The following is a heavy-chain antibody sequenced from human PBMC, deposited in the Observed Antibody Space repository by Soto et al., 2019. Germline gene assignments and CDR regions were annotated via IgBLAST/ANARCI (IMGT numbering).Heavy chain of an antibody. D-gene: IGHD1-7*01. Sequence: QLQLQESGPGLVKPSETLSLTCTVSGGSISSSSYYWGWIRQPPGKGLEWIGRIYYSGSTYYHPSLKSRVTLPVDTSKNQFSLKLSSVTAADTAVYYGARHAGDSWNYVRYFQHWGQGTLVTVSS. J-gene: IGHJ1*01. CDR3: ARHAGDSWNYVRYFQH. CDR1: GGSISSSSYY. CDR2: IYYSGST. V-gene: IGHV4-39*01.